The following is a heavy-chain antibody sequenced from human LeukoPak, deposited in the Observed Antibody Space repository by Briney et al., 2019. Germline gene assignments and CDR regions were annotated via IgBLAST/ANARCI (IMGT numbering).Heavy chain of an antibody. CDR1: GGTFSSYA. CDR3: ARRPYAPYFDY. Sequence: RASVKVSCKASGGTFSSYAISWVRQAPGQGLEWMGGIIPIFGTANYAQKFQGRVTITTDESTSTAYMELSSLRSEDTAVYYCARRPYAPYFDYWGQGTLVTVSS. D-gene: IGHD3-16*01. J-gene: IGHJ4*02. V-gene: IGHV1-69*05. CDR2: IIPIFGTA.